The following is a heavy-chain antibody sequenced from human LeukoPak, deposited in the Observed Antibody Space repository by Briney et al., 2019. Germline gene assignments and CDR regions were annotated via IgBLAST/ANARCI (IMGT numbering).Heavy chain of an antibody. V-gene: IGHV4-4*02. CDR2: IYHSGST. CDR1: GGSISSSNW. Sequence: SETLSLTCAVSGGSISSSNWWTWVRQPPGKGLEWIWEIYHSGSTNYNPSLKSRVTISVDKSKNQFSLKLSSVTAADTAVYYCARTGDWSYFDYWGQGTLVTVSS. D-gene: IGHD2-21*02. J-gene: IGHJ4*02. CDR3: ARTGDWSYFDY.